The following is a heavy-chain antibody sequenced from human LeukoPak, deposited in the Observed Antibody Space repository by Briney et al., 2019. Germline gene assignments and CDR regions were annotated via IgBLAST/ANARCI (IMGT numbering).Heavy chain of an antibody. CDR1: GYTFTSYD. J-gene: IGHJ5*02. CDR2: MNPNSGNT. D-gene: IGHD3-22*01. CDR3: ARGRQITMIVVNWLDP. Sequence: ASVKVSCKASGYTFTSYDINWVRQATGQGLERMGWMNPNSGNTGYAQKFQGRVTMTRNTSISTAYMELSSLRSEDTAVYYCARGRQITMIVVNWLDPWGQGTLVTVSS. V-gene: IGHV1-8*01.